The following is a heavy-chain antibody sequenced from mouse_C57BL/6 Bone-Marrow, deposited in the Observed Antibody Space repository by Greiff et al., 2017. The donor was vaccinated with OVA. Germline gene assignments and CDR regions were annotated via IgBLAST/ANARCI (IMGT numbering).Heavy chain of an antibody. Sequence: SGAELVRPGASVKMSCKASGYTFTSYNMHWVKQTPRQGLEWIGAIYPGNGDTSYNQKFTGKATLTVDNSSSTAYMPLSSLTSEDSAVYFCAREATVAYFDVWGTGTTVTVSS. V-gene: IGHV1-12*01. D-gene: IGHD1-1*01. CDR3: AREATVAYFDV. J-gene: IGHJ1*03. CDR2: IYPGNGDT. CDR1: GYTFTSYN.